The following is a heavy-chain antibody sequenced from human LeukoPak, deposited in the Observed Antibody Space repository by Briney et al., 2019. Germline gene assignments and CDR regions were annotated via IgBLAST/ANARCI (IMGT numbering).Heavy chain of an antibody. Sequence: PGGSLRLSCAASGFTFSSYWMHWVRQAPGKGLVWVSRINSDGSSGTYADSVKGRFTISRDNAKNTLYLRMNSLRAEDTAVYYCVRGYSAVVFDYWGQGTLVTVSS. CDR3: VRGYSAVVFDY. J-gene: IGHJ4*02. CDR2: INSDGSSG. V-gene: IGHV3-74*01. D-gene: IGHD5-18*01. CDR1: GFTFSSYW.